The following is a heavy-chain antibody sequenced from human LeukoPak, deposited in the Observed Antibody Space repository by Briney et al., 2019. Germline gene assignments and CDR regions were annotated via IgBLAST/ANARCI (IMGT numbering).Heavy chain of an antibody. CDR1: GFTFSSYT. Sequence: GGSLRLSCAASGFTFSSYTMNWVRQAPGKGLEWVSYITSSGSTVYYADSVKGRLTISRDNAKNSLYLQMQSPTAEDTAVYFCARVGSSSKYYYYMDVWGKGTTVTVSS. J-gene: IGHJ6*03. CDR2: ITSSGSTV. CDR3: ARVGSSSKYYYYMDV. D-gene: IGHD3-10*01. V-gene: IGHV3-48*04.